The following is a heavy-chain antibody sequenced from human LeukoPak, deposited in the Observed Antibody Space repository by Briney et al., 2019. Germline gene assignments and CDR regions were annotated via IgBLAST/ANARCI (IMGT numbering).Heavy chain of an antibody. J-gene: IGHJ4*02. CDR2: ISSGSSTI. Sequence: GGSLRLSCAASGFTFNSFAMNWVRQAPGKGLEWVSYISSGSSTIYYADSVKGRFTISRDDAKKSLYLQMNSLRAEDTAVYYCAKNLYDGTGYYLEGYHFDYWGQGALVTVTS. V-gene: IGHV3-48*04. CDR1: GFTFNSFA. CDR3: AKNLYDGTGYYLEGYHFDY. D-gene: IGHD3-22*01.